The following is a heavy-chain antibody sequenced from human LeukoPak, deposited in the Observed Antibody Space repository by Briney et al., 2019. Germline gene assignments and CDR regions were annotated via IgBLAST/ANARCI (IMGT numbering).Heavy chain of an antibody. V-gene: IGHV3-74*01. D-gene: IGHD6-19*01. Sequence: GGSLRLSCAASGFTFSSYWMHWVRQAPGKGLVWVSRIKSDGSITSYADSVKGRFTISRDSAKNTLYLQMNSLRVEDTAVYYCARDSSGWFDPWGQGTLVTVSS. CDR3: ARDSSGWFDP. CDR2: IKSDGSIT. CDR1: GFTFSSYW. J-gene: IGHJ5*02.